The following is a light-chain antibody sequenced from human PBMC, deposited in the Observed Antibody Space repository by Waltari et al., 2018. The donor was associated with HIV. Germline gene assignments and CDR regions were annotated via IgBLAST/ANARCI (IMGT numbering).Light chain of an antibody. CDR3: CAYAGSTTYVI. J-gene: IGLJ2*01. CDR2: EVS. CDR1: SSDVGGYNL. Sequence: QSALTQPASVSGSPGQSITISCTGPSSDVGGYNLFSWYQQHPGNAPKLMIYEVSKRPSGVSNRFSGSKSGNTASLTISGLQAEDEADYYCCAYAGSTTYVIFGGGTKLTVL. V-gene: IGLV2-23*02.